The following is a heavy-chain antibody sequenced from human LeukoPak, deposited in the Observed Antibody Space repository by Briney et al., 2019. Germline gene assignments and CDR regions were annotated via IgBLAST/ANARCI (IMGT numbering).Heavy chain of an antibody. CDR3: ASWPAYNSGRFAG. D-gene: IGHD6-19*01. CDR1: GFTFSDYY. Sequence: GGSLRLSCAASGFTFSDYYMSWIRQAPGKGLEWVSYISSSGSTIYYADSVKGRFTISRNNAKSSLYLQMNSLRAEDTAVYYCASWPAYNSGRFAGWGQGTLVTVSS. V-gene: IGHV3-11*04. CDR2: ISSSGSTI. J-gene: IGHJ4*02.